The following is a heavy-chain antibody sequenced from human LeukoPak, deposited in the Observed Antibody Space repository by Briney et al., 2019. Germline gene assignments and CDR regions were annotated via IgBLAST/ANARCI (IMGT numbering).Heavy chain of an antibody. D-gene: IGHD5-12*01. V-gene: IGHV3-21*01. CDR3: ARDTGYSGYDYLDY. Sequence: GGSLRLSCAASGFTFSSYSMNWVRQAPGKGPEWVSSISSSSSYIYYADSVKGRFTISRDNAKNSLYLQMNSLRAEDMAVYYCARDTGYSGYDYLDYWGQGTLVTVSS. CDR2: ISSSSSYI. CDR1: GFTFSSYS. J-gene: IGHJ4*02.